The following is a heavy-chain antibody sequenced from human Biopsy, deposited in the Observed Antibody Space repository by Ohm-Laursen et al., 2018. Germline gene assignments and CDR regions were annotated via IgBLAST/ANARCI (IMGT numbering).Heavy chain of an antibody. J-gene: IGHJ2*01. D-gene: IGHD3-9*01. CDR2: ISYNERT. Sequence: SETLSLTCCVSGASVKTSGYFWAWIRQRPGKGLGWIGYISYNERTHYNPSLTSRLAISFDTSNNRISLQLRSVSVADTSVYYCVREPKTGTAEAWYFDLWGRGSPVTVPS. CDR1: GASVKTSGYF. V-gene: IGHV4-31*03. CDR3: VREPKTGTAEAWYFDL.